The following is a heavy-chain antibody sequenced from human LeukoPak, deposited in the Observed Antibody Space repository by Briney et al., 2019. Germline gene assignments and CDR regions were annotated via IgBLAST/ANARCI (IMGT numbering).Heavy chain of an antibody. CDR1: GGSISRSNW. CDR2: IYHSGST. D-gene: IGHD1-1*01. Sequence: KPSETLSLTCTVSGGSISRSNWWSWVRQPPGKGLEWIGEIYHSGSTNYTPSLKSRVTISVDKSKNQFSLKLSSVTAADTAVYYCARASVPLDAFDIWGQGTMVTVSS. J-gene: IGHJ3*02. V-gene: IGHV4-4*02. CDR3: ARASVPLDAFDI.